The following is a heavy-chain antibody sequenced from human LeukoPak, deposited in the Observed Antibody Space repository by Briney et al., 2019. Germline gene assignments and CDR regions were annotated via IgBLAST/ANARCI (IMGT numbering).Heavy chain of an antibody. CDR1: YDSITPYY. V-gene: IGHV4-4*07. J-gene: IGHJ4*02. Sequence: PSETLSLTCSVSYDSITPYYWSWIRQPAGKGLEWIGRIYTSGSTNYNPSLKSRVTMSVDTSKNQFSLKLSSVTAADTAVYYCAREYDFWSGYYYFDYWGQGTLVTVSS. D-gene: IGHD3-3*01. CDR3: AREYDFWSGYYYFDY. CDR2: IYTSGST.